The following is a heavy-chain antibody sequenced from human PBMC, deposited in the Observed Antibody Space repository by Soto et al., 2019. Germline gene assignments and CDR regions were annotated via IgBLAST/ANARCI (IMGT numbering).Heavy chain of an antibody. J-gene: IGHJ4*02. Sequence: QITLKESGPTLVKPTQTLTLTCTFSGFSLSTSGVGVGWIRQPPGKALEWLALIYWDDDKRYSPSLKSRLTITKDTSKNQVVLTMTHMDPVDTATYYCAHRSHLRSSGGELFDYWGQGTLVTVSS. CDR1: GFSLSTSGVG. V-gene: IGHV2-5*02. CDR2: IYWDDDK. D-gene: IGHD3-16*01. CDR3: AHRSHLRSSGGELFDY.